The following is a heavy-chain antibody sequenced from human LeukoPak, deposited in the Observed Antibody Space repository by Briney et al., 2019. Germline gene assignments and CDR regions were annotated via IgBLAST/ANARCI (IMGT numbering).Heavy chain of an antibody. Sequence: PSETLSLTCAVYGGSFSGYYWSWIRQPPGKGLEWIGEINHSGSTNYNPSLKSRVTISVDTSKNQFSLKLSSVTAADTAVYYCARDTYSNYRAYYFDYWGQGTLVTVSS. CDR1: GGSFSGYY. CDR2: INHSGST. CDR3: ARDTYSNYRAYYFDY. J-gene: IGHJ4*02. D-gene: IGHD4-11*01. V-gene: IGHV4-34*01.